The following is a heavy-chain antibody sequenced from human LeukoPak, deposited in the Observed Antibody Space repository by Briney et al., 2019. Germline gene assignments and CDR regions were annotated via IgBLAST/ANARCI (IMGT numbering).Heavy chain of an antibody. D-gene: IGHD6-19*01. CDR1: GYSFTTYW. V-gene: IGHV5-51*01. CDR2: IYPGDSDT. Sequence: LTISYKGSGYSFTTYWIGWVRQMPGKGLEWMGIIYPGDSDTRYSPSFQGQVTISADKSISTAYLQWSSLKASDTAMYYCARHDFWRLQWLPPDYWGQGTLVTVSS. CDR3: ARHDFWRLQWLPPDY. J-gene: IGHJ4*02.